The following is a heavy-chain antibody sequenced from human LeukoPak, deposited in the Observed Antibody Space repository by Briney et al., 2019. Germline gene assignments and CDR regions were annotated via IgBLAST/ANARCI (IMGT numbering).Heavy chain of an antibody. CDR1: GFTFSSYW. CDR3: TTDSGAYDYNY. V-gene: IGHV3-74*01. CDR2: INSDGSST. D-gene: IGHD5-12*01. Sequence: PGGSLRLSCAASGFTFSSYWMHWVRQAPGKGLVWVSRINSDGSSTSYADSVKGRFTISRDNAKNTLYLQMNSLKTEDTAVYFCTTDSGAYDYNYWGQGTLVTISS. J-gene: IGHJ4*02.